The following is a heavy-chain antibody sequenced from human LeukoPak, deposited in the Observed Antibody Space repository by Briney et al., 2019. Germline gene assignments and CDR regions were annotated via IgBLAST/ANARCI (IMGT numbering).Heavy chain of an antibody. J-gene: IGHJ4*02. D-gene: IGHD1-26*01. CDR3: ARDKWELRHFDY. Sequence: GGSLRLSCAASGFSFSSYWMTWVRQAPGKGLECVANIKQDGSEKYYVDSVKGRFTISRDNAKDSLYLQMNYLRAEDTAVYYCARDKWELRHFDYWGQGTLVTVSS. CDR1: GFSFSSYW. V-gene: IGHV3-7*01. CDR2: IKQDGSEK.